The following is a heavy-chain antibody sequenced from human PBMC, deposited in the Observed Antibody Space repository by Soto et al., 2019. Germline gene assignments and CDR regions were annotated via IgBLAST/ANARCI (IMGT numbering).Heavy chain of an antibody. D-gene: IGHD2-15*01. CDR3: ARLQYTVVTALDI. CDR1: GVSIGNHF. Sequence: QVQLQESGPRLVKPSETLSLTCSVSGVSIGNHFWSWIRQAPGKGPELVGYIYHTVNTNYNPALKSRVTISMDTSENQLSLQLSSVTAADTAVYYCARLQYTVVTALDIWGQGTMVTVSS. J-gene: IGHJ3*02. V-gene: IGHV4-59*11. CDR2: IYHTVNT.